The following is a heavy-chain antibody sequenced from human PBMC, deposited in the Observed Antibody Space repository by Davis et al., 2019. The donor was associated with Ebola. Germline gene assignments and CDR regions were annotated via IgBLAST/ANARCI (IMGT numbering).Heavy chain of an antibody. CDR3: ARSYGAAPFDY. J-gene: IGHJ4*02. CDR1: GGSISPYY. CDR2: THYSGSI. Sequence: MPGGSLRLSCTAPGGSISPYYWSWIRQPPGKGPEWIGYTHYSGSIKCNLSHKGRVAISVDTSKNQFSLKLSSVTAADTAVYYCARSYGAAPFDYWGQGTVVTVSS. D-gene: IGHD4/OR15-4a*01. V-gene: IGHV4-59*08.